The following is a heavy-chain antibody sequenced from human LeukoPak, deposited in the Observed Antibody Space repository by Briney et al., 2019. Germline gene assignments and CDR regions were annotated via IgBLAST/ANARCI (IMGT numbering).Heavy chain of an antibody. Sequence: ASMEVSFKASGTTFTVYYIHWVRQAPGQGLEWMGWINPNSGGTNYAQKFQGRVTMTRDTSISKAYMELSRLRSDDTAVYYCARTVVATPDYNWFDPWGQGTLVTVSS. V-gene: IGHV1-2*02. CDR2: INPNSGGT. CDR1: GTTFTVYY. J-gene: IGHJ5*02. CDR3: ARTVVATPDYNWFDP. D-gene: IGHD2-21*01.